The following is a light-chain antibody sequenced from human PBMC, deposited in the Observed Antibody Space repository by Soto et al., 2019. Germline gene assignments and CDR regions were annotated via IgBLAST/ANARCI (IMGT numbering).Light chain of an antibody. V-gene: IGKV3-15*01. CDR1: QGVSSI. CDR2: GTS. CDR3: QNVNNCTPKYT. Sequence: EIVMTQSPATLSVSRGQGATLSCRGSQGVSSIFAWYQQKPAQAPRLLSYGTSTRSTGLPARFSGSGSGSEFTLTISSLQSEDFAVYYCQNVNNCTPKYTWGQGTKLEI. J-gene: IGKJ2*01.